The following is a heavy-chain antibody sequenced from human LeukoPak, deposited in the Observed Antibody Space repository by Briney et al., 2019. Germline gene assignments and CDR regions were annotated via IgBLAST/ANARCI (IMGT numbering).Heavy chain of an antibody. CDR1: GFTFSSYA. V-gene: IGHV3-23*01. CDR2: LSGSGTTT. J-gene: IGHJ4*02. Sequence: GGSLRLSCTASGFTFSSYAMTRVRQAPGKGLEWVSALSGSGTTTYYSKSVEGRFSLSRDNSKNTLSLEMNSLRAEDTAMYYCAKFSAPSGGNSGWPWVIEFWGQGTLVSVSS. D-gene: IGHD6-25*01. CDR3: AKFSAPSGGNSGWPWVIEF.